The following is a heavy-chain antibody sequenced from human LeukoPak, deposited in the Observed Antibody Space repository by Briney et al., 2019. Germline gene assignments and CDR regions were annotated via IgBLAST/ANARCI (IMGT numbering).Heavy chain of an antibody. CDR2: IRSDGART. J-gene: IGHJ4*02. V-gene: IGHV3-48*04. CDR3: ARMNYISTGWGAPFDY. Sequence: GGSLRLSCAISDFIFSSFSMTWVRQAPGKGLEWVSYIRSDGARTDYTGAVKGRFTISRDNAKNSLYLQMNSLRVEDTAVYYCARMNYISTGWGAPFDYWGQGVLVTVSS. CDR1: DFIFSSFS. D-gene: IGHD1-7*01.